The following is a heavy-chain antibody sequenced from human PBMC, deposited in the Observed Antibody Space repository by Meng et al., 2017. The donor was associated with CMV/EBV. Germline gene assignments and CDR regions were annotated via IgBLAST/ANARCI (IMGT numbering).Heavy chain of an antibody. V-gene: IGHV3-48*03. CDR3: ARDLFVGFLEWLEGPYYYYYGMDV. CDR1: GFTFSSYE. Sequence: GESLKISCASSGFTFSSYEMNWVRQAPGKGLEWVSYISSSGSTIYYADSVKGRFTISRDNAKNSLYLQMNSLRAEATAVYYCARDLFVGFLEWLEGPYYYYYGMDVWGQGTTVTVSS. J-gene: IGHJ6*02. D-gene: IGHD3-3*02. CDR2: ISSSGSTI.